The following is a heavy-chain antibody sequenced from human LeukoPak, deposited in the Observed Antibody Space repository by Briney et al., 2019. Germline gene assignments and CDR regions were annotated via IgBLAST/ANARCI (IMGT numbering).Heavy chain of an antibody. J-gene: IGHJ4*02. Sequence: SETLSLTCAVFGGSFNGYYWNWIRQSPGKGLEWIGEITHSGNTYYNPSLKSRVTISVDTSKNQFSLKLSSVTAADTAVYYCARHLGGSPYYFDYWGQGTLVTVSS. CDR3: ARHLGGSPYYFDY. CDR2: ITHSGNT. V-gene: IGHV4-34*01. D-gene: IGHD1-26*01. CDR1: GGSFNGYY.